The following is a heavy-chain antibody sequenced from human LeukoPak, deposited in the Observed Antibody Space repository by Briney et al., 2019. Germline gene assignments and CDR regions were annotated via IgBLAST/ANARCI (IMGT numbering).Heavy chain of an antibody. J-gene: IGHJ6*03. CDR1: GFTFSSYS. D-gene: IGHD2-2*01. CDR3: ARVSVPAQYYYYYYYYMDV. V-gene: IGHV3-21*01. Sequence: GGSLRLSCAASGFTFSSYSMNWVRQAPGKGLVWVSSISSSSSYIYYADSVKGRFTISRDNAKNSLYLQMNSLRAEDTAVYYCARVSVPAQYYYYYYYYMDVWGKGTTVTISS. CDR2: ISSSSSYI.